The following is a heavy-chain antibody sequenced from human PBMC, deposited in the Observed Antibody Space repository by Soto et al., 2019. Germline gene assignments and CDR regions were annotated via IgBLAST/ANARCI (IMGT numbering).Heavy chain of an antibody. D-gene: IGHD3-22*01. CDR2: ISGSGGST. Sequence: SGGSLRLSCAASGFTFSSYAMSWVRQAPGKGLEWVSAISGSGGSTYYADSVKGRFTISRDNSKNTLYLQMNSLRAEDTAVYYCAKIPRPIVVKGYYYFDYWGQGTLVTVSS. CDR3: AKIPRPIVVKGYYYFDY. J-gene: IGHJ4*02. V-gene: IGHV3-23*01. CDR1: GFTFSSYA.